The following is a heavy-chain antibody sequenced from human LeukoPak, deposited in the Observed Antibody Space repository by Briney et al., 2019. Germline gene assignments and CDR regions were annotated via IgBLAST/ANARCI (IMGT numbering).Heavy chain of an antibody. J-gene: IGHJ4*02. CDR1: GGSISSSSYY. CDR2: IYYSGST. D-gene: IGHD4-23*01. V-gene: IGHV4-39*01. CDR3: ARQFRLNYGGQPGSDY. Sequence: SETLSLTCTVSGGSISSSSYYWGWIRQPPGKGLEWIGSIYYSGSTYYNPSLKSRVTISVDTSKNQFSLKLSSVTAADTAVYYCARQFRLNYGGQPGSDYWGQRTLVTVSS.